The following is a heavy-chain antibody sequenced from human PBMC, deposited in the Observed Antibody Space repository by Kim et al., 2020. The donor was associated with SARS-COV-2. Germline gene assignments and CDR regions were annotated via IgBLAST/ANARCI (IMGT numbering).Heavy chain of an antibody. D-gene: IGHD1-26*01. CDR2: ST. J-gene: IGHJ4*02. CDR3: AREGSGSHIVDY. Sequence: STNYNPSLKSRVTISVDKSKNQFSLKLSSVTAADTAVYYCAREGSGSHIVDYWGEGTL. V-gene: IGHV4-4*02.